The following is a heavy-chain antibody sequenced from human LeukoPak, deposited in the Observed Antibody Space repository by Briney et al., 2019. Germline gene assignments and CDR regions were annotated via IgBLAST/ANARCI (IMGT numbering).Heavy chain of an antibody. Sequence: ASVKVSCKASGYTFTSYAMNWVRQAPGQGLEWMGWISAYNGNTNYAQKLQGRVTMTTDTSTSTAYMELSSLRSEDTAVYYCARDARRRYCSSTSCYWGWFDPWGQGTLVTVSS. CDR1: GYTFTSYA. CDR3: ARDARRRYCSSTSCYWGWFDP. D-gene: IGHD2-2*01. CDR2: ISAYNGNT. J-gene: IGHJ5*02. V-gene: IGHV1-18*01.